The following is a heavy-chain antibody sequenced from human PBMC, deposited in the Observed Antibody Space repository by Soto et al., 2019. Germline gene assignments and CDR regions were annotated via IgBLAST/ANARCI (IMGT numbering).Heavy chain of an antibody. CDR3: ARRYGGTFDY. CDR2: IYYSGNN. D-gene: IGHD2-15*01. V-gene: IGHV4-39*01. Sequence: SETLSLTCSVSGDSIISSGYYWGWIRQPAGKGLEWIGSIYYSGNNYQNPSLKRRLTMSVDTSRNQFSLRLTSVTAADTAVYYCARRYGGTFDYWGQGTLVTVSS. J-gene: IGHJ4*02. CDR1: GDSIISSGYY.